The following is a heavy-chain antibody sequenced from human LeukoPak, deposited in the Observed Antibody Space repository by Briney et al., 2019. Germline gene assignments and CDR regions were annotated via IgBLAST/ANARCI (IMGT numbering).Heavy chain of an antibody. CDR3: ARDGRGIAAAGSPLVFDH. V-gene: IGHV3-13*01. CDR2: IGTAGDT. Sequence: GGSLRLSCAASGFTFSSYDMHWVRQATGKGLEWVSAIGTAGDTYYPGSVKGRFTISRENAKNSLYLQMNSLRAGDTAVYYCARDGRGIAAAGSPLVFDHWGQGTLVTVSS. CDR1: GFTFSSYD. J-gene: IGHJ5*02. D-gene: IGHD6-13*01.